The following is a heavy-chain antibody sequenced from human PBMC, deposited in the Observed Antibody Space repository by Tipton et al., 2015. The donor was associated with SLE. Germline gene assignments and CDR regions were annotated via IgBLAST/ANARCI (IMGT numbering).Heavy chain of an antibody. Sequence: QLVQSGAEVKPSETLSLICTVSGDSLSPYYWSWIRQSPGKGLEWIGYVYYNGGTNYNPSLKSRVFISLDTSKNQVSLKLSSVTAADTAVYYCARRRGPALYFYAMDVWGQGTTVTVSS. J-gene: IGHJ6*02. CDR3: ARRRGPALYFYAMDV. D-gene: IGHD2-2*01. V-gene: IGHV4-59*08. CDR1: GDSLSPYY. CDR2: VYYNGGT.